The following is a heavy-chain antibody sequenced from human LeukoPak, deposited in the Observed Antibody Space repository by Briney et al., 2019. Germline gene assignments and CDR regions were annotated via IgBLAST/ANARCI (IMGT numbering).Heavy chain of an antibody. Sequence: PGGSLRLSCAASGFTFSSYEMNWVRQAPGKGLEWVSYISSSGSTIYYADSVKGRFTISRDNAKNSLYLQMNSLRAEDTAVYYCARAGGFGGSLIASNYYYYMDVWGKGTTVTISS. V-gene: IGHV3-48*03. CDR1: GFTFSSYE. D-gene: IGHD3-10*01. J-gene: IGHJ6*03. CDR3: ARAGGFGGSLIASNYYYYMDV. CDR2: ISSSGSTI.